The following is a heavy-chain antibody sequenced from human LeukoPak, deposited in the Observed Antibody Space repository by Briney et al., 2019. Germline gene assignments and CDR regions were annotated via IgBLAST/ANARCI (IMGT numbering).Heavy chain of an antibody. CDR3: ARTGLLPLGGYFDY. Sequence: GASVKVSCKASGGTFSSYAISWVRQAPGQGLEWMGRIIPIFGTANYAQKFQGRVTITADKSTSTAYMELSSLRSEDTAVYYCARTGLLPLGGYFDYWGQGTLVTVSS. CDR2: IIPIFGTA. D-gene: IGHD2-15*01. J-gene: IGHJ4*02. CDR1: GGTFSSYA. V-gene: IGHV1-69*06.